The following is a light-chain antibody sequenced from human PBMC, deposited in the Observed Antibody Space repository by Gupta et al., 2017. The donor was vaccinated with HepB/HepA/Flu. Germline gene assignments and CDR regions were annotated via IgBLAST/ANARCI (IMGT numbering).Light chain of an antibody. Sequence: EIVLTQSPVTLSLSPGERATLSCRASQSVSTSFAWYQQKTGQAPRLLIYDVFKRATGIPARFSGSGSGTDFTLTISSLEPEDFAVYYCQQRGNWPLTFGGGTKVEIK. CDR1: QSVSTS. V-gene: IGKV3-11*01. CDR2: DVF. J-gene: IGKJ4*01. CDR3: QQRGNWPLT.